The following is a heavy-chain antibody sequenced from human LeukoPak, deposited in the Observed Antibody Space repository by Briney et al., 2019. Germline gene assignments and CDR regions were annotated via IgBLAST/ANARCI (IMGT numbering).Heavy chain of an antibody. CDR3: AILPGYSSSWYEVDY. CDR2: ISGSGGST. D-gene: IGHD6-13*01. Sequence: GGSLRLSCAASGFTFSSYAMSWVRQAPGKGLEWVSGISGSGGSTYYADSVKGRFTISRDNSKNTLYLQMNSPRAEDAALYYCAILPGYSSSWYEVDYWGQGTLVTVSS. J-gene: IGHJ4*02. V-gene: IGHV3-23*01. CDR1: GFTFSSYA.